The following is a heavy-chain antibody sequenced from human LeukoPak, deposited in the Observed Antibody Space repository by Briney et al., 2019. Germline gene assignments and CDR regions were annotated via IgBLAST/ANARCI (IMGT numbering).Heavy chain of an antibody. CDR2: IKKDGSET. V-gene: IGHV3-7*03. CDR3: AKGRYSGTTYYFDY. J-gene: IGHJ4*02. CDR1: GFTFSTSW. Sequence: GGSLRLSCAASGFTFSTSWMSWVRQVPGKGLEWVANIKKDGSETYYVDSVKGRFTISRDNAKNSLYLQMNSLRAEDTAIYHCAKGRYSGTTYYFDYWGQGTLVTVSS. D-gene: IGHD5-12*01.